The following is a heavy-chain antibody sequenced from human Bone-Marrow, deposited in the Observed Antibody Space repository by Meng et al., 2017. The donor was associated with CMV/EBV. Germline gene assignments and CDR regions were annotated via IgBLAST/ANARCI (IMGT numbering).Heavy chain of an antibody. Sequence: GGSLRLSCVPSGFIFSDHYMSWIRQAPGKGLEWVSSISSSSSYIHYADSVRGRFTISRDNAKNSLYLQMNSLRVEDTAFYYCASREGGYWGQGTLVTVSS. V-gene: IGHV3-11*06. CDR2: ISSSSSYI. J-gene: IGHJ4*01. D-gene: IGHD3-10*01. CDR3: ASREGGY. CDR1: GFIFSDHY.